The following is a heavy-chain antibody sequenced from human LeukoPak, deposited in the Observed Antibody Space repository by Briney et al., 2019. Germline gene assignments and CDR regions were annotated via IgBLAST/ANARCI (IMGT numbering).Heavy chain of an antibody. CDR3: AKGGSSGWYWGAFFDY. V-gene: IGHV3-23*01. CDR2: ISGSGGST. J-gene: IGHJ4*02. CDR1: GFTFSSYA. Sequence: PGGSLRLSCAASGFTFSSYAMSWVRQAPGKGLEWVSAISGSGGSTYYADSVKGRSTISRDNSKNTLYLQMNSLRAEDTAVYYCAKGGSSGWYWGAFFDYWGQGTLVTVSS. D-gene: IGHD6-19*01.